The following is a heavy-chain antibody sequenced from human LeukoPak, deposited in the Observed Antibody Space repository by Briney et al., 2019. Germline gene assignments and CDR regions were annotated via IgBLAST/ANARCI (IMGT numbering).Heavy chain of an antibody. J-gene: IGHJ4*02. CDR2: VSSSSSYI. Sequence: GGSLRLSCAASGFTFSSYSMNRVRQAPGKGLEWVSSVSSSSSYIYYADSVKGRFTISRDNAKNSLYLQMNSLRAEDTAVYYCARVLRSNYDYFDYWGQGTLVTVSS. CDR1: GFTFSSYS. CDR3: ARVLRSNYDYFDY. V-gene: IGHV3-21*01. D-gene: IGHD4-11*01.